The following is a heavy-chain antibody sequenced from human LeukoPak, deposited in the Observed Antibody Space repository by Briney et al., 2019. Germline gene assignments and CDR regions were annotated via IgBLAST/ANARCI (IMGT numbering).Heavy chain of an antibody. D-gene: IGHD1-26*01. Sequence: GGSLSLSCAASGFTFSGYAMHWVRQAPGKGLEWVAVISYDGSNKYYADSVKGRFTISRDNSKNTLYLQMNSLRAEDTAVYYCARGKWELPTRNHYYFDYWGQGTLVTVSS. CDR2: ISYDGSNK. J-gene: IGHJ4*02. V-gene: IGHV3-30-3*01. CDR3: ARGKWELPTRNHYYFDY. CDR1: GFTFSGYA.